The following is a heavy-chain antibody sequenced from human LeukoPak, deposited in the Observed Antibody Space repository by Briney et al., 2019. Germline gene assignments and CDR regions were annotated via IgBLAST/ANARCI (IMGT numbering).Heavy chain of an antibody. CDR3: ARVPEMSWFDP. Sequence: SETLSLTCTVSGGSIRSYYWSWIRQPAGKGLEWIGRIYASGSANYNPSLKSRVTMSVDTSKNQFSLKLSSVTAADTAVYYCARVPEMSWFDPWGQGTLVTVSS. CDR1: GGSIRSYY. J-gene: IGHJ5*02. V-gene: IGHV4-4*07. CDR2: IYASGSA.